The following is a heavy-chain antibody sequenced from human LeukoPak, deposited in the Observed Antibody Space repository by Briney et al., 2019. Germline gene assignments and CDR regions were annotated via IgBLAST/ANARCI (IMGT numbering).Heavy chain of an antibody. CDR3: ARYGMTYDAFDI. J-gene: IGHJ3*02. CDR1: GGSFSVYY. V-gene: IGHV4-34*01. CDR2: INHSGST. Sequence: TSETLSLTCAVYGGSFSVYYWSWIRQPPGKGLEWIGEINHSGSTNYNPSLKSRVTISVDTSKNQFSLKLSSVTAADTAVYYCARYGMTYDAFDIWGQGTMVTVSS. D-gene: IGHD2-21*02.